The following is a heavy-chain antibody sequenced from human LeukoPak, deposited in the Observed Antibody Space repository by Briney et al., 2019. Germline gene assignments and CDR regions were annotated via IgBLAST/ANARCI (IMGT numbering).Heavy chain of an antibody. CDR2: INPSGGST. CDR1: GYTFTSYY. V-gene: IGHV1-46*01. D-gene: IGHD3-3*01. CDR3: ARSGSGSGYYLGGSWDY. Sequence: ASVKVSCKASGYTFTSYYMHWVRQAPGQGLEWMGIINPSGGSTSYAQKFQGRVTMTRDTSTSTVYMELSSLRSEDTAVYHCARSGSGSGYYLGGSWDYWGQGTLVTVSS. J-gene: IGHJ4*02.